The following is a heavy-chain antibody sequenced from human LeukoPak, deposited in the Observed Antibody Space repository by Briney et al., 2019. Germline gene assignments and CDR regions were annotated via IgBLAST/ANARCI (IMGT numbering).Heavy chain of an antibody. D-gene: IGHD3-9*01. CDR1: GGSISSGDYY. CDR2: IYYSGST. V-gene: IGHV4-30-4*01. J-gene: IGHJ4*02. CDR3: AGGGRFFDWLPHY. Sequence: PSETLSLTWTVSGGSISSGDYYWSWIRQPPGKGLEWIGYIYYSGSTYYNPSLKSRITISLDTSKKQFSLKLSSVTAADTAVYFCAGGGRFFDWLPHYWGQGTLVTVSS.